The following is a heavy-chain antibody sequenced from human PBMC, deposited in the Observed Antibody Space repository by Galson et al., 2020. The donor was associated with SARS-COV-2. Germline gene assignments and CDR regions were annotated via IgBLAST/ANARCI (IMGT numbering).Heavy chain of an antibody. J-gene: IGHJ3*02. CDR3: ARLHYGEYAPEAFDI. CDR2: IPLSGGP. CDR1: GTSISSGSSS. Sequence: SETLSLTCAVSGTSISSGSSSWNWIRQPPGKGLEWIGSIPLSGGPYYNPSLKSRVTISGDRSKNQFSLRLSSVTAADTAVYYCARLHYGEYAPEAFDIWGPGTRVTVAS. D-gene: IGHD4-17*01. V-gene: IGHV4-30-2*01.